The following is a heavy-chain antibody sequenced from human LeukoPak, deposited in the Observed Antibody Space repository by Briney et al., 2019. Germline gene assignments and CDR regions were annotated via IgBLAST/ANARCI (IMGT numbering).Heavy chain of an antibody. Sequence: PGGSLRLACTGSGFTFSSYWMSWVRQAPGKGLEWVANIKQDGSEKYYVDSVKGRFTISRDNPEKSLSLQMNSLTAEDTAVYSCARVLPLTPYAFAVWGQGTMVTVSS. V-gene: IGHV3-7*01. J-gene: IGHJ3*01. CDR3: ARVLPLTPYAFAV. CDR2: IKQDGSEK. CDR1: GFTFSSYW.